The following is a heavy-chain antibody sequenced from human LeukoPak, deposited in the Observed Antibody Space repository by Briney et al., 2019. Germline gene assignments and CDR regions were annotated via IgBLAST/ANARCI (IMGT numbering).Heavy chain of an antibody. V-gene: IGHV4-59*01. CDR2: IYYSGST. CDR3: ARVTWYYYDSSGPYYFDY. Sequence: PSETLSLTCTVSGGSISSYYWSWIRQPPGKGLEWIGYIYYSGSTNYSPSLKSRVTISVDTSKNQFSLKLSSVTAADTAVYYCARVTWYYYDSSGPYYFDYWGQGTLVTVSS. D-gene: IGHD3-22*01. J-gene: IGHJ4*02. CDR1: GGSISSYY.